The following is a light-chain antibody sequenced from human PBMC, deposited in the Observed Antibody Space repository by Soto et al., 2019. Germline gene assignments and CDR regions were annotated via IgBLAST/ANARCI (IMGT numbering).Light chain of an antibody. Sequence: EIVMTQSPATLSVSPGERATLSCRASQRISSNLAWYQQKPGKAPRLLMFRISSRATGFPARFSGSGSGTEFNLTISSLQSEYFGVYYCQQHNNWPRTFGQGTKVDIK. CDR3: QQHNNWPRT. V-gene: IGKV3-15*01. J-gene: IGKJ1*01. CDR2: RIS. CDR1: QRISSN.